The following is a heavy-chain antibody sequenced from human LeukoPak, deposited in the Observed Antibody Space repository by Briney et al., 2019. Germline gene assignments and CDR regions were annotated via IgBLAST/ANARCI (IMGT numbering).Heavy chain of an antibody. V-gene: IGHV1-69*04. CDR1: GGTFSSYA. J-gene: IGHJ6*02. CDR3: AREVADIFLPKDDYGMDV. Sequence: SVKVSCKASGGTFSSYAISWVRQAPGQGLEWMGRIIPILGIANYAQKFQGRVTITADKSTSIAYMELSSLRSENTAVYYCAREVADIFLPKDDYGMDVWGQGTTVTVSS. D-gene: IGHD3-9*01. CDR2: IIPILGIA.